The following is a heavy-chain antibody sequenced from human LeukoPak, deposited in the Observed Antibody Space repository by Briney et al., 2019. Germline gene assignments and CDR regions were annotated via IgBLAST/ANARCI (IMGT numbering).Heavy chain of an antibody. D-gene: IGHD3-10*01. V-gene: IGHV4-34*01. CDR2: INHSGSN. Sequence: SETLSLTCAVYGGSFSGYYWSWIRQPPGKGLEWIGEINHSGSNNYNPSLKSRVTISVDTSKNQFSLKLSSVTAADTAVYYCARDSGTTGEVKFDPRGQGTLVTVSS. J-gene: IGHJ5*02. CDR3: ARDSGTTGEVKFDP. CDR1: GGSFSGYY.